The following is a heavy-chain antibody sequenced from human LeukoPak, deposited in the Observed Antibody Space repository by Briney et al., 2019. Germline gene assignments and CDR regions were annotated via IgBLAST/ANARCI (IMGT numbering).Heavy chain of an antibody. D-gene: IGHD4-17*01. Sequence: GSSVKVSCKASGYTFTGYYMHWVRQAPGQGLEWLGWLNPNTGGTNYAQKFQGRVTMTRDTSITTAHMDLSSLGSDDTAIYYCARQYGDDRYNWFDPWGQGTLVTASS. J-gene: IGHJ5*02. CDR3: ARQYGDDRYNWFDP. V-gene: IGHV1-2*02. CDR1: GYTFTGYY. CDR2: LNPNTGGT.